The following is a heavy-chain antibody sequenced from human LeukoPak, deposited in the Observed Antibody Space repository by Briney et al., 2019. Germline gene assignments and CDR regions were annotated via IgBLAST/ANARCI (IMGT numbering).Heavy chain of an antibody. CDR2: INPSGGST. V-gene: IGHV1-46*01. J-gene: IGHJ4*02. CDR3: AREWLAYCGGDCYSGYFDY. D-gene: IGHD2-21*02. Sequence: EASVKVSCKASGYTFTSYYMHWVRQAPGQGLEWMGIINPSGGSTSYAQKLQGRVTMTRDTSTSTVYMELSSLRSEDTAVYYCAREWLAYCGGDCYSGYFDYWGQGTLVTVSS. CDR1: GYTFTSYY.